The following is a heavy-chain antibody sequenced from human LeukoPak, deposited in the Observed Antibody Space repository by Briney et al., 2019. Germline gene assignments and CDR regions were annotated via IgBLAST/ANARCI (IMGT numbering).Heavy chain of an antibody. V-gene: IGHV4-38-2*02. D-gene: IGHD5-12*01. CDR3: AREFGSGCFDY. J-gene: IGHJ4*02. CDR1: GYSLSSGYY. CDR2: IYHSGST. Sequence: PSETLSLTCAVSGYSLSSGYYWGWIRQPPGKGLEWIGSIYHSGSTYYNPSLKSRVTISVDTSKNQFSLRLSSVTAADTAVYYCAREFGSGCFDYWGQGTLVTVSS.